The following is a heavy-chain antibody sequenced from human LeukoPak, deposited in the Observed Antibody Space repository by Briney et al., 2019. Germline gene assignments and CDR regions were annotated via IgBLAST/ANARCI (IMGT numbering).Heavy chain of an antibody. CDR1: GGSISSYY. D-gene: IGHD3-10*01. Sequence: PSETLSLTCAVSGGSISSYYWSWIRQPPGKGLEWIGYIYYSGSTNYNPSLKSRVTISVDTSKNQFSLKLSSVTAADTAVYYCAREGALDKRVLWFGERVGDVDIGDQGQMVIVSS. V-gene: IGHV4-59*01. CDR3: AREGALDKRVLWFGERVGDVDI. CDR2: IYYSGST. J-gene: IGHJ3*02.